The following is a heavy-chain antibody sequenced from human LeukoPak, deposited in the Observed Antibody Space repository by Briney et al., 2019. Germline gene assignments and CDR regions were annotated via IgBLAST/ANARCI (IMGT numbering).Heavy chain of an antibody. V-gene: IGHV3-9*01. J-gene: IGHJ4*02. CDR2: ISWNSGSI. D-gene: IGHD6-13*01. CDR1: GFTFDDYA. Sequence: PGGSLRLSCAASGFTFDDYAMHWVRQAPGKGLEWVSGISWNSGSIGYADSVKGRFTISRDNSKNTLYLQMNSLRVEDTAVYYCAKGDSSWYPPFDYWGQGILVTVSS. CDR3: AKGDSSWYPPFDY.